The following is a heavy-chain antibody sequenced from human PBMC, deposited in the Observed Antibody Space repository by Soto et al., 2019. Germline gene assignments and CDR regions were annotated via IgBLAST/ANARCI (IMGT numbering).Heavy chain of an antibody. V-gene: IGHV3-30*09. CDR2: TSYDGSSS. J-gene: IGHJ4*02. CDR3: ARPGTWLQYHVDY. D-gene: IGHD2-2*02. Sequence: PWGALWGTCVASGFTFSSYDMHCVRQAPGKGLEWVAVTSYDGSSSYYADSVKGRFAISRDNSKNTLYLQMNSLRPEDTAVYYCARPGTWLQYHVDYWGPGTLVTVSS. CDR1: GFTFSSYD.